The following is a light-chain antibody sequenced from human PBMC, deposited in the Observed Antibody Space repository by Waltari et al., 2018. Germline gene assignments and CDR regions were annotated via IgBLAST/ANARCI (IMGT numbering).Light chain of an antibody. CDR2: GNT. J-gene: IGLJ2*01. V-gene: IGLV1-40*01. Sequence: QSVLTQPPSVSWAPGQRVTISCTGSSSHIGAGYDVLWYQQLPGTAPKLLIYGNTNRPSGVPDRFSGPKSGTSASLAITGLQVDDEADYYCQSYDSSLSAVVFGGGTKLTVL. CDR3: QSYDSSLSAVV. CDR1: SSHIGAGYD.